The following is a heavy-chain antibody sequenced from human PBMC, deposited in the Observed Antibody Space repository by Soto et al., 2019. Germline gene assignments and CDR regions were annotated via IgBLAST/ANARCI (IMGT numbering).Heavy chain of an antibody. D-gene: IGHD6-6*01. V-gene: IGHV4-59*08. Sequence: SETLSLTCTLSGGSISSYYWSWIRQPPGKGLEWIGYIYYSGSTNYNPSLKSRVTISVDTSKNQFSLKLSSVTAADTAVYYCARLGDSSSVYYYYYMDVWGKGTTVTVSS. CDR1: GGSISSYY. J-gene: IGHJ6*03. CDR2: IYYSGST. CDR3: ARLGDSSSVYYYYYMDV.